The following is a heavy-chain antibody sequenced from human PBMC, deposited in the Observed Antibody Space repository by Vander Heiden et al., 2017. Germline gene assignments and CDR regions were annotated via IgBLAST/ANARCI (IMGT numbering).Heavy chain of an antibody. D-gene: IGHD3-3*01. CDR1: AFSLSTNGEG. Sequence: QITLKEPGPTVVKPTQSLTLTCTFSAFSLSTNGEGVGWLRQPQGRALEWLAVIYWDDDKVYSPSLKNRLTITKDTSKNQVGLAMANMDPVDTATYCCARTLRFTIFGIYQFDHWGPGTLVTVSS. J-gene: IGHJ4*02. V-gene: IGHV2-5*02. CDR3: ARTLRFTIFGIYQFDH. CDR2: IYWDDDK.